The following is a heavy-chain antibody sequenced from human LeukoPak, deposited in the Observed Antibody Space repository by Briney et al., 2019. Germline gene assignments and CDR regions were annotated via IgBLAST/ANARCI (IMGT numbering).Heavy chain of an antibody. V-gene: IGHV1-2*02. D-gene: IGHD3-22*01. Sequence: ASVKVSCTASGYTFTGYYMHWVRQAPGQGLEWMGWINPNSGGTNYAQKFQGRVTMTRDTSISTAYMELSRLRSDDTAVYYCAREHYYDSSGSDYWGQGTLVTVSS. J-gene: IGHJ4*02. CDR3: AREHYYDSSGSDY. CDR2: INPNSGGT. CDR1: GYTFTGYY.